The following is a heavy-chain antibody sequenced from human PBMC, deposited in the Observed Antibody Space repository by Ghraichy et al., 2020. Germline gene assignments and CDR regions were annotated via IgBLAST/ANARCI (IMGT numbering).Heavy chain of an antibody. CDR2: IYTSGST. CDR3: ARSLRGGCSSTSCYTIDY. D-gene: IGHD2-2*02. Sequence: SQTLSLTCTVSGGSISSYYWSWIRQPAGKGLEWIGRIYTSGSTNYNPSLKSRVTMSVDTSKNQFSLKLSSVTAADTAVYYCARSLRGGCSSTSCYTIDYWGQGTLVTVSS. V-gene: IGHV4-4*07. CDR1: GGSISSYY. J-gene: IGHJ4*02.